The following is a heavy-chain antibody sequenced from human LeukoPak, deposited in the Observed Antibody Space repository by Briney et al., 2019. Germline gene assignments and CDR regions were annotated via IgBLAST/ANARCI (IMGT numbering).Heavy chain of an antibody. CDR3: ATREGGGNSRYYFDY. V-gene: IGHV3-23*01. CDR2: ISGRGGST. J-gene: IGHJ4*02. CDR1: GFTFSSYA. D-gene: IGHD4-23*01. Sequence: GGSLRLSCAASGFTFSSYAMSWVHQAPGKGLEWVSAISGRGGSTYYADSVKGRFTISRDNSKNTLYLQMNSLRAEDTAVYYCATREGGGNSRYYFDYWGQGTLVTVSS.